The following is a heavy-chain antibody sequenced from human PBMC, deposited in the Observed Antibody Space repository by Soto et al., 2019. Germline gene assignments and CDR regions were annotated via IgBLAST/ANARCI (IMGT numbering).Heavy chain of an antibody. J-gene: IGHJ4*02. CDR2: IIPIFGTA. CDR1: GGTFSSYA. Sequence: SVKVSCKASGGTFSSYAISWVRQAPGQGLEWMGGIIPIFGTANYAQKFQGRVTITADESTSTAYMELSSLRSEDTAVYYCASPERRITMVRGVIITDQAFDYWGQGTMVTVYS. CDR3: ASPERRITMVRGVIITDQAFDY. D-gene: IGHD3-10*01. V-gene: IGHV1-69*13.